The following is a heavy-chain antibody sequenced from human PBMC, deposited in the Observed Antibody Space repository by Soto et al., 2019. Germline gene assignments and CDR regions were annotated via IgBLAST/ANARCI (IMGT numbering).Heavy chain of an antibody. Sequence: PGGSLRLSCAASGFTFSNAWMNWVRQAPGKGLEWVGRIKSKTDGGTTDYAAPVKGRFTISRDDSKNTLYLQMNSLKTEDTAVYYCTTALPNYYGSGSYYIDYPYGMDFSGQGTTVTVSS. J-gene: IGHJ6*02. CDR2: IKSKTDGGTT. CDR1: GFTFSNAW. CDR3: TTALPNYYGSGSYYIDYPYGMDF. D-gene: IGHD3-10*01. V-gene: IGHV3-15*07.